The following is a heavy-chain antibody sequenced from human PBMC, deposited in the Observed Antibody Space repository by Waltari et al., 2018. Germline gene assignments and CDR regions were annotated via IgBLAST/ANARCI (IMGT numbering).Heavy chain of an antibody. J-gene: IGHJ4*02. CDR3: ARGTSSGWYSGGYFDY. CDR2: IIPSFGTA. V-gene: IGHV1-69*01. CDR1: GGTFSSYA. Sequence: QVQLVQSGAEVKKPGSSVKVSCKASGGTFSSYAISWVRQAPGQGLEWMGGIIPSFGTANYAQKVQGRVTSTADESTSTAYMELSSLRSEDTAVYYCARGTSSGWYSGGYFDYWGQGTLVTVSS. D-gene: IGHD6-19*01.